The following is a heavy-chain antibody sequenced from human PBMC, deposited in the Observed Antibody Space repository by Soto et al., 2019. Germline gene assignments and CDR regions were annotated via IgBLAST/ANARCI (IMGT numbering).Heavy chain of an antibody. Sequence: SVKVSCKASGYTFTSYGTAWVRQAPGQGLEWMGGIIPIFGTANYAQKFQGRVTITADESTSTAYMELSSLRSEDTTVYYCARDYVVVPAAISYYYGMDVWGRGTTVTVSS. D-gene: IGHD2-2*01. CDR2: IIPIFGTA. V-gene: IGHV1-69*13. CDR1: GYTFTSYG. J-gene: IGHJ6*02. CDR3: ARDYVVVPAAISYYYGMDV.